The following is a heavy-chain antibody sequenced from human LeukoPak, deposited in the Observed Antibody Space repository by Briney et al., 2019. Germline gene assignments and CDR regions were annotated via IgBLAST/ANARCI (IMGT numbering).Heavy chain of an antibody. J-gene: IGHJ4*02. CDR3: AKDQRTLSGLID. V-gene: IGHV3-23*01. CDR2: ISASGGST. Sequence: PGGSLRLSCAASGFTFSSYAMSWVRQAPGKGLEWVLAISASGGSTYYADSVKGRFTISRDNSKNTLYLQMNSLRAEDTAVYYCAKDQRTLSGLIDWGQGTLVTVSS. D-gene: IGHD2-15*01. CDR1: GFTFSSYA.